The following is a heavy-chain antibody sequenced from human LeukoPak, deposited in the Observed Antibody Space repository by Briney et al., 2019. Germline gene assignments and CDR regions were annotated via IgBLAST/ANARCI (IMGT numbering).Heavy chain of an antibody. CDR2: IYYSGST. J-gene: IGHJ3*02. CDR1: GGSISSGGYY. V-gene: IGHV4-31*03. CDR3: ARDRGDYDFLTGYYSGATFDI. D-gene: IGHD3-9*01. Sequence: TLSLTCTVSGGSISSGGYYWSWIRQHPGKGLEWIGYIYYSGSTYYNPSLKSRVTISVNTSKKQFSLKLSSVTAADTAVYYCARDRGDYDFLTGYYSGATFDIWGQGTMVTVSS.